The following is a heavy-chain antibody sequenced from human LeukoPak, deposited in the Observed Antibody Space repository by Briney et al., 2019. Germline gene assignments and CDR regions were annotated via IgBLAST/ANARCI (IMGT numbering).Heavy chain of an antibody. CDR1: GYTFTSYG. CDR2: ISAYNGNT. Sequence: ASVKVSCKASGYTFTSYGISWVRQAPGQGLEWMGWISAYNGNTSYAQKLQGRVTMTTDTSTSTAYMELRSLRSDDTAVYYCARVKLGATMVRGAHPIDYWGQGTLVTVSS. V-gene: IGHV1-18*01. CDR3: ARVKLGATMVRGAHPIDY. J-gene: IGHJ4*02. D-gene: IGHD3-10*01.